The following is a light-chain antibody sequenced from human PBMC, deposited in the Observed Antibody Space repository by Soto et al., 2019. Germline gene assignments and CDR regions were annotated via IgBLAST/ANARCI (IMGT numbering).Light chain of an antibody. V-gene: IGLV3-9*01. J-gene: IGLJ1*01. CDR3: QVWDSSTGV. CDR2: RDS. CDR1: NTGSKN. Sequence: SCELTQPLSVSVALGQTARITCGGNNTGSKNVHWYQQKPGQAPVLVIDRDSNRPSGIPDRFSGSNSGNTATLTISRAQAGDEADYYCQVWDSSTGVFGTGTKLTVL.